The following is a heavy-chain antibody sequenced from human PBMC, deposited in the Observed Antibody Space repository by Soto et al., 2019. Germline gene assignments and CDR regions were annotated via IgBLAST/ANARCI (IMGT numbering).Heavy chain of an antibody. D-gene: IGHD4-17*01. J-gene: IGHJ6*02. CDR3: AKGATVTTHYQYYGMDV. CDR1: GFTFDDFA. CDR2: VNWDGDTT. V-gene: IGHV3-43D*04. Sequence: GGSLRLSCAASGFTFDDFAMCWVRQVPGKGLEWISLVNWDGDTTSYADSVKGRFIISRDNSKNSVYLQMNSLRSEDSAMYYCAKGATVTTHYQYYGMDVWGQGTTVTVSS.